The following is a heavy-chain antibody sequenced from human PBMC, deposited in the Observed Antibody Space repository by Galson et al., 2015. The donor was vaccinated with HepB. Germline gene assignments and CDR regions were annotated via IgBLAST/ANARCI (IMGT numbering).Heavy chain of an antibody. Sequence: SLTLSCAASGLSFGTYSTDWVREAPGGGLGWGVVVSYAGDTTYSAHSVRGRLPISRNHSRNTPSRETNSVTTDDTAVYYCAREKVATLFNYSFDSWGQGTLVTASS. CDR1: GLSFGTYS. V-gene: IGHV3-30-3*01. D-gene: IGHD2-15*01. J-gene: IGHJ4*02. CDR3: AREKVATLFNYSFDS. CDR2: VSYAGDTT.